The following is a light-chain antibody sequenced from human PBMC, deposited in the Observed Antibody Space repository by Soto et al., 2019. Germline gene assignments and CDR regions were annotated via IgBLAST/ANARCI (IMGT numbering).Light chain of an antibody. V-gene: IGKV3-20*01. J-gene: IGKJ4*01. CDR1: QTISNTF. Sequence: DIVLTKSPGTLSLSPGERATLSCRASQTISNTFLAWYQQKPGQAPRLLIYGASSRATDIPDRFSGSGSGTDFTLTIGRLEPEDFAVYYCQQFGVSPTFGGGTKVDIK. CDR3: QQFGVSPT. CDR2: GAS.